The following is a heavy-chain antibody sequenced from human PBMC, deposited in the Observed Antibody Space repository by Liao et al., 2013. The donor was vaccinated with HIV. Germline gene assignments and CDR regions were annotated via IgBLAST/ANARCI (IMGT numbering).Heavy chain of an antibody. CDR1: GGSFSGYY. D-gene: IGHD3-10*01. CDR2: IYSSGST. V-gene: IGHV4-59*10. Sequence: QVQLQQWGAGLLKPSETLSLTCAVHGGSFSGYYWSWIRQPAGKGLEWLGRIYSSGSTNYSPSLKRRVTISVDTSKNQFSLKLSSVTAADTAVYYCARALLWFGDAFDIWGQGTMVTVSS. J-gene: IGHJ3*02. CDR3: ARALLWFGDAFDI.